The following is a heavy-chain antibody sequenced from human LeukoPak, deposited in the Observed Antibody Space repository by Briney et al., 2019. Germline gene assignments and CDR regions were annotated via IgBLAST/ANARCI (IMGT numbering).Heavy chain of an antibody. Sequence: ASVKVSCKASRYTFTSYSISWVRQAPGQGLEWMGWTIPYNGDTNYGQKFQGRVTMTADTSTSTAYMELRSLRSDDTAIYYCARPPGTYDSSARDDAFDIWGQGTMVTVSS. CDR3: ARPPGTYDSSARDDAFDI. J-gene: IGHJ3*02. D-gene: IGHD3-22*01. V-gene: IGHV1-18*04. CDR1: RYTFTSYS. CDR2: TIPYNGDT.